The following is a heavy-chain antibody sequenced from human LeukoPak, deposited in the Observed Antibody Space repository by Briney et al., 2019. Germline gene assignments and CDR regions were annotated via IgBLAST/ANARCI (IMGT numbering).Heavy chain of an antibody. CDR2: IYPGDSDT. V-gene: IGHV5-51*01. J-gene: IGHJ4*02. CDR3: ARLLGGGYYDSRGIDY. D-gene: IGHD3-22*01. Sequence: GESLKISCKGSGYSFTSYWIGWVRQMPGKGLEWMGIIYPGDSDTRYSPSFQGQVTISADKSISTAYLQWSSLKASDTAMYYCARLLGGGYYDSRGIDYWGQGTLVTVSS. CDR1: GYSFTSYW.